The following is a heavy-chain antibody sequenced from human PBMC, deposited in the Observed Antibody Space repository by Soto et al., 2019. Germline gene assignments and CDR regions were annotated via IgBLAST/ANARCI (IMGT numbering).Heavy chain of an antibody. J-gene: IGHJ5*02. CDR2: ISYDGSNK. CDR3: AKEARDYGDYVFGLAP. D-gene: IGHD4-17*01. Sequence: GGSLRLSRAASGFTFSIYGMHWFRQAPGKGLEWVAVISYDGSNKYYADSVKGRFTISRDNSKNTLYLQMNSLRAEDTAVYYCAKEARDYGDYVFGLAPWGQGTLVTVSS. V-gene: IGHV3-30*18. CDR1: GFTFSIYG.